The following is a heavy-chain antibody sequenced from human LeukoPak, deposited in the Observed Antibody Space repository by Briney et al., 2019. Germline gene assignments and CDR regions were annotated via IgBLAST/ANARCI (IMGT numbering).Heavy chain of an antibody. V-gene: IGHV4-39*01. CDR2: IYYSGST. CDR1: GCSISSSGYY. CDR3: ARHEYSGSYYGLSWFDP. D-gene: IGHD1-26*01. J-gene: IGHJ5*02. Sequence: SETLSLTCTVSGCSISSSGYYWGWIRQPPGKGLEWIARIYYSGSTYYNPSLNSRATISVDTSKNQLSLKLSSLTAADTAVYYCARHEYSGSYYGLSWFDPWGQGTLVTVSS.